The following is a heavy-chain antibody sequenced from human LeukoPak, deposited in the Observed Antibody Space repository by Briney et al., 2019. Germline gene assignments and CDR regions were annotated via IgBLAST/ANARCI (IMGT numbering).Heavy chain of an antibody. V-gene: IGHV1-69*13. CDR2: IIPIFGTA. J-gene: IGHJ4*02. Sequence: SVKVSCKASGGTFSSYAISWVRQAPGKGLEWMGGIIPIFGTANYAQKFQGRVTITADESTSTPYMELSSLRAEDTAVYYCARGPSGFGNSFDYWGQGTLVTVSS. CDR1: GGTFSSYA. CDR3: ARGPSGFGNSFDY. D-gene: IGHD3-10*01.